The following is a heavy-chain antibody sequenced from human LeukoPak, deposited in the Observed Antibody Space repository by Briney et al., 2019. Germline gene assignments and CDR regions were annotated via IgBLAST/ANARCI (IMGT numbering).Heavy chain of an antibody. J-gene: IGHJ1*01. CDR2: ISYDGSNK. V-gene: IGHV3-30-3*01. CDR1: GFTFSSYA. CDR3: ARDEDIVVVPAAIGYFQH. D-gene: IGHD2-2*02. Sequence: GGSLRLSCAASGFTFSSYAMHWVRQAPGKGLEWVAVISYDGSNKYYADSVKGRFTISRDNSKNTLYLQMNSLRAEDTAVYYCARDEDIVVVPAAIGYFQHWGQGTLVTVSS.